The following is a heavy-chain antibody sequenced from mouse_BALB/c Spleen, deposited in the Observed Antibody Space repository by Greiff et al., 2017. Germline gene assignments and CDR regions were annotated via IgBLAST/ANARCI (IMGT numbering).Heavy chain of an antibody. CDR2: ISSGGSYT. CDR3: ARQSHYYAMDD. Sequence: DVMLVESGGDLVKPGGSLKLSCAASGFTFSSYGMSWVRQTPDKRLEWVATISSGGSYTYYPDSVKGRFTISRDNAKNTLYLQMSSLKSEDTAMYYCARQSHYYAMDDWGQGTSVTVSS. CDR1: GFTFSSYG. V-gene: IGHV5-6*02. J-gene: IGHJ4*01.